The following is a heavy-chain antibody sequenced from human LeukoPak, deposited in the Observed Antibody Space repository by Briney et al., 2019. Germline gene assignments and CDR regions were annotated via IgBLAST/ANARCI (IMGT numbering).Heavy chain of an antibody. CDR1: GFTFSEYY. D-gene: IGHD6-19*01. Sequence: PGGSLRLSCAASGFTFSEYYMSWIRQAPGKGLEWVSDISSTADIVSYADFVLGRFTISRDNGDDSLSLQLNNLRAEGTTVYYCARETVAGTFDYWSQGTLVTVSS. CDR2: ISSTADIV. V-gene: IGHV3-11*01. J-gene: IGHJ4*02. CDR3: ARETVAGTFDY.